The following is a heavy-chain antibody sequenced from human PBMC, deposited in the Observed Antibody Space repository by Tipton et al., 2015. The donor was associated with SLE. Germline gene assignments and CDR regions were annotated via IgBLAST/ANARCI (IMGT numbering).Heavy chain of an antibody. V-gene: IGHV4-39*02. CDR2: MFHSGST. CDR3: VREVEGIHD. D-gene: IGHD3-22*01. CDR1: GGSVSSGNYY. Sequence: TLSLTCTVSGGSVSSGNYYWGWIRQPPGKGLEWIASMFHSGSTFYNPSLKSRVTVSVDTSKNQLSLKLNSVTAADTAIYYCVREVEGIHDWGRGTLVTVSS. J-gene: IGHJ4*02.